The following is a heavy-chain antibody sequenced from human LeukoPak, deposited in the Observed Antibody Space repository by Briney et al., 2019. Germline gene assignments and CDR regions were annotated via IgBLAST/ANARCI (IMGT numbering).Heavy chain of an antibody. CDR2: IKPDGTTK. Sequence: GGSLRLSCAASGFTFSTSWMSWVRQVPGKGLEWVANIKPDGTTKFYVDSVKGRFTISRDNALNSLYLQMNSLRAEDTAIYYCARSIPYGTTWYGRSDYWGQGTLVTVSS. CDR1: GFTFSTSW. CDR3: ARSIPYGTTWYGRSDY. J-gene: IGHJ4*02. V-gene: IGHV3-7*03. D-gene: IGHD6-13*01.